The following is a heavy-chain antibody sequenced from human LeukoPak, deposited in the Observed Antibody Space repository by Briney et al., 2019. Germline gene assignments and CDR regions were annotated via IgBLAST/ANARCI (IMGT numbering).Heavy chain of an antibody. CDR3: AKGGDGYNYGSYFDY. J-gene: IGHJ4*02. CDR2: ISGSGDST. D-gene: IGHD5-24*01. CDR1: GFAFSSYA. Sequence: GGSLRLSCAASGFAFSSYAMSWVRQAPGKGLEWVSAISGSGDSTYYADSVKGRFTISRDNSKNTLYLQMNSLTAEDTAVYYCAKGGDGYNYGSYFDYWGQGTLVTVSS. V-gene: IGHV3-23*01.